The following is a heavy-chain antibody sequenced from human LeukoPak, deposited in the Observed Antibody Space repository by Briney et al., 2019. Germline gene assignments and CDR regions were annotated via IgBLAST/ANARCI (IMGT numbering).Heavy chain of an antibody. CDR2: ISYDGSNK. V-gene: IGHV3-30*18. CDR3: AKDRGGYSGYDPDY. CDR1: GFTFSSYG. J-gene: IGHJ4*02. Sequence: GRSLRLSCAASGFTFSSYGMHWVRQAPGKGLEWVAVISYDGSNKYYADSVEGRFTISRDNSKNTLYLQMNSLRAEDTAVYYCAKDRGGYSGYDPDYWGQGTLVTVSS. D-gene: IGHD5-12*01.